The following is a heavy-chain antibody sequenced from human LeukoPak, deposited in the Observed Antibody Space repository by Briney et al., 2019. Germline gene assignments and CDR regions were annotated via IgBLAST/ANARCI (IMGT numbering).Heavy chain of an antibody. CDR3: ASAQYSSSWAFDN. CDR1: GGSISSYH. V-gene: IGHV4-4*07. J-gene: IGHJ4*02. CDR2: IYGSETT. D-gene: IGHD6-6*01. Sequence: SETLSLTCTVSVVSGGSISSYHWTWIRQPAGKGLEWIGRIYGSETTNYNPSLKSRVTMSVDTSKNQFSLKLSSVTAADTAVYYCASAQYSSSWAFDNWGQGTPVTVSS.